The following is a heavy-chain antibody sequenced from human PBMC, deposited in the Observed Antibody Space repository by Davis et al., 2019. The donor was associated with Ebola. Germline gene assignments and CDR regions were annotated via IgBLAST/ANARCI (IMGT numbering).Heavy chain of an antibody. D-gene: IGHD5-24*01. CDR3: ARDLRRDGCNPPLLGY. Sequence: AASVKVSCKASGGTFSSYAISWVRQAPGQGLEWVGGIIPLFGTANYAQNFQDRVTITADEFTSTAYMDLKSLRSEDTAVYYCARDLRRDGCNPPLLGYWGQGTLVTVSS. CDR1: GGTFSSYA. CDR2: IIPLFGTA. J-gene: IGHJ4*02. V-gene: IGHV1-69*13.